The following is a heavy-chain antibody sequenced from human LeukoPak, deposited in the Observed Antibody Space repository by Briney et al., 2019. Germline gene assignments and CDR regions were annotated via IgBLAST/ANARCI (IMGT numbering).Heavy chain of an antibody. Sequence: GGSLRLSCAASGFIFSNFWMRWVRQAPGKGLEWVANIKRDGSEQYYVDSVKGRFIISRDNAKNSVPLQMSSLRAEDTAVYYCGGGPGYWGQGTLVTASS. V-gene: IGHV3-7*01. CDR2: IKRDGSEQ. CDR3: GGGPGY. D-gene: IGHD2-15*01. J-gene: IGHJ4*02. CDR1: GFIFSNFW.